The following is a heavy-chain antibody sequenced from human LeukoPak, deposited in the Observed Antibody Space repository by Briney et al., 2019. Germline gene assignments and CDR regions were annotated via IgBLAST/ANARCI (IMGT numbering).Heavy chain of an antibody. CDR2: IYTSGST. V-gene: IGHV4-4*07. J-gene: IGHJ4*02. CDR1: GDSISSYY. D-gene: IGHD2-2*01. CDR3: ARGGYCSTTNCYSDFDY. Sequence: SETLTLTCTVSGDSISSYYWNWIRQPAGKGLEWIGRIYTSGSTKYNPSPKSRVTMSGDTPKNQFSLKLSSVTAADTAVYYCARGGYCSTTNCYSDFDYWGQGTLVTVSS.